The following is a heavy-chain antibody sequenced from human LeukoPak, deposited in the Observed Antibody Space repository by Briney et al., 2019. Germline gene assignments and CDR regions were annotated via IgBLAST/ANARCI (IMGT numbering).Heavy chain of an antibody. CDR2: IYYSGST. V-gene: IGHV4-39*01. Sequence: SETLSLTCPVSGGSISSSSYYWGWIRQPPGKGLEGIGSIYYSGSTYYNPSLKRRVTISVDTFKNQFSLKLSSVTAADTAVYYCARPMYYGDDGDYWGQGTLVTVSS. CDR1: GGSISSSSYY. D-gene: IGHD4-17*01. CDR3: ARPMYYGDDGDY. J-gene: IGHJ4*02.